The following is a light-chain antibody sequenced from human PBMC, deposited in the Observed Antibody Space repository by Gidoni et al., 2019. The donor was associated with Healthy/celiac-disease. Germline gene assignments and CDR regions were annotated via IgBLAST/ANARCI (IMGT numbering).Light chain of an antibody. J-gene: IGKJ1*01. CDR1: QSVSSSY. CDR3: QQYGSSQT. Sequence: EIVLTQSPGTLSLSPGERATLSCRASQSVSSSYLAWYQQKPGQAPRLLIYGSSSRATGIPDRFSGSGSGTDFTLTISRLEPEDFAVYYCQQYGSSQTFXQXTKVXIK. CDR2: GSS. V-gene: IGKV3-20*01.